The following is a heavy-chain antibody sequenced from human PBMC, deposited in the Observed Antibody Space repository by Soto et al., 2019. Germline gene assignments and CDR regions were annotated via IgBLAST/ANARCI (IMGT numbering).Heavy chain of an antibody. V-gene: IGHV4-31*03. J-gene: IGHJ4*02. D-gene: IGHD2-15*01. Sequence: QVHLQESGPGLVKPSQPLSLTCTFPGGSISSDGYYWTWIHPRPGKGLLWIGYIFYTGSTYYTPSLKSRPTISGDTSKNHFSLTLTAVTAADTAVYYCAGWGVGYFSGDFYNFWGQGSLVIVSS. CDR2: IFYTGST. CDR3: AGWGVGYFSGDFYNF. CDR1: GGSISSDGYY.